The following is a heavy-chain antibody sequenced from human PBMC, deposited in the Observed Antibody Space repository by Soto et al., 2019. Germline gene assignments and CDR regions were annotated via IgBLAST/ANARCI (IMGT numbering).Heavy chain of an antibody. CDR1: GGSIRSYY. Sequence: PSETLSLTCTVSGGSIRSYYWSWIRQPPGKGLEWIGYIYYSGSTNYNPSLKGRVTISVDTSKNQFSLKLSSVTAADTAVYYCATFAIAAAGSFDFWGQGTLVTVSS. J-gene: IGHJ4*02. V-gene: IGHV4-59*01. CDR2: IYYSGST. D-gene: IGHD6-13*01. CDR3: ATFAIAAAGSFDF.